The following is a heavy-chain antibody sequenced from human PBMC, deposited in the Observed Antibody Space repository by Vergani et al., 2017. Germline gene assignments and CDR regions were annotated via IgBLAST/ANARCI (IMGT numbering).Heavy chain of an antibody. CDR2: IYYSGST. CDR1: GGSISSSSYY. J-gene: IGHJ3*02. CDR3: ARETRNRGEAVAGTSDAFDI. D-gene: IGHD6-19*01. V-gene: IGHV4-39*02. Sequence: QLQLQESGPGLVKPSETLSLTCTVSGGSISSSSYYWGWIRQPPGKGLEWIGSIYYSGSTYYNPSLKSRVTISVDTSKNQFSLKLSSGTAAYTAVYYCARETRNRGEAVAGTSDAFDIWGQGTMVTVSS.